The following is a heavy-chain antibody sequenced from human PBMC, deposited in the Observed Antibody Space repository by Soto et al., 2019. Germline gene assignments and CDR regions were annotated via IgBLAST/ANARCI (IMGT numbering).Heavy chain of an antibody. CDR2: INPNSGGT. J-gene: IGHJ3*02. CDR1: GYTFNGYY. V-gene: IGHV1-2*02. Sequence: GAAVKVSCKASGYTFNGYYMHWVRQAPGKGLEWMGWINPNSGGTNYAQKFQGRVTMTRDTSISTAYMELSRLRSDDTSVYYCAREEAYCSSTSCYTEHAFDIWGQGTMVTVSS. CDR3: AREEAYCSSTSCYTEHAFDI. D-gene: IGHD2-2*02.